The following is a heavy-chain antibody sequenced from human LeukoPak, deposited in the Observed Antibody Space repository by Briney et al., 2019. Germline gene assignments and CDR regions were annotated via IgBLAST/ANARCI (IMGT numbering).Heavy chain of an antibody. CDR2: ISGDGTRT. CDR3: AKWPEGAMDYFDY. J-gene: IGHJ4*02. D-gene: IGHD3-16*01. V-gene: IGHV3-23*01. Sequence: AGGSLRLSCAASGFSFSSYAMTWARQAPVKGLEWASAISGDGTRTYYADSVKGRFTISRDNSKNTLYLEMGSLRVEDTAIYYCAKWPEGAMDYFDYWGQGTLVTVSS. CDR1: GFSFSSYA.